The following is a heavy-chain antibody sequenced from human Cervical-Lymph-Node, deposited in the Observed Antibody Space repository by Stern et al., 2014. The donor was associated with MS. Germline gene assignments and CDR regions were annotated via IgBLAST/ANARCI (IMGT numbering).Heavy chain of an antibody. CDR2: ISYDGSNK. V-gene: IGHV3-30*18. Sequence: VQLVESGGGVVQPGRSLRLSCAASGFTFSSYGMHWVRQAPGKGLEWVAVISYDGSNKYYADSVKGRFTISRDNSKNTLYLQMNSLRAEDTAVYYCAKDYYYDSSGYPFFDYWGQGTLVTVSS. J-gene: IGHJ4*02. CDR3: AKDYYYDSSGYPFFDY. CDR1: GFTFSSYG. D-gene: IGHD3-22*01.